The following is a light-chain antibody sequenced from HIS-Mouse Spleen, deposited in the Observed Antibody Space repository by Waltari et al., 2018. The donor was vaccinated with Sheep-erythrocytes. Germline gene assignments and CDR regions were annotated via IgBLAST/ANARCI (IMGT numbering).Light chain of an antibody. J-gene: IGLJ3*02. Sequence: SYELTQPPSVSVAPGPQASITCSGDNLGDKYACWYQQKPGQSPVLVIYQDSKRPSGIPERFSGSNSGNTATLTISGTQAMDEADYYCQAWDSSTAWVFGGGTKLTVL. V-gene: IGLV3-1*01. CDR3: QAWDSSTAWV. CDR2: QDS. CDR1: NLGDKY.